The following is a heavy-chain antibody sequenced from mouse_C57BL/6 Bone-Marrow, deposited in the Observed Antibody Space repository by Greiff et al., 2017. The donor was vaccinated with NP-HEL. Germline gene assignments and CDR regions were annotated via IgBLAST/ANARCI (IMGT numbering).Heavy chain of an antibody. V-gene: IGHV5-9-1*02. J-gene: IGHJ1*03. CDR3: TRDRPSHYCGSSPWYVEV. D-gene: IGHD1-1*01. CDR1: GFTFSSYA. CDR2: ISSGGDYI. Sequence: EVHLVESGEGLVKPGGSLKLSCAASGFTFSSYAMSWVRQTPEKRLEWVAYISSGGDYIYYADTVKGRFTISRDNARNTLYLQMSSLKSEDTAMYYCTRDRPSHYCGSSPWYVEVWGTGTTVTVSS.